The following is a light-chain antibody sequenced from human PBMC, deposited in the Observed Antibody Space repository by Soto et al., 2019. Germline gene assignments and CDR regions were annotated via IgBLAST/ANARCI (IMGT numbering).Light chain of an antibody. V-gene: IGKV1-9*01. CDR3: QQSYSTTIT. CDR1: QGISTY. CDR2: TAS. Sequence: DIQLTQSPSFLSASVGDRVTITCRASQGISTYLAWYQQRPGKAPKLLIHTASTLQSGVPSRFSGSGSGTEFTLTISSLQTEDFATYYCQQSYSTTITFGQGTRLEIK. J-gene: IGKJ5*01.